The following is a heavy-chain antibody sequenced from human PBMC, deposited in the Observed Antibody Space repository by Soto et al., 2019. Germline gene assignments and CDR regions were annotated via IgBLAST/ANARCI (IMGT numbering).Heavy chain of an antibody. J-gene: IGHJ4*02. CDR3: ATMGTPATGLYYFDY. CDR2: ISYSGST. V-gene: IGHV4-30-4*01. Sequence: QVQLQESGPGLVKPSQTLSLTCTVSGGSISSGNYYWSWIRQPPGKGLEWIGFISYSGSTYYNASLKSRFTISVDTSKNQFSLTLSVVTAADTAVYYCATMGTPATGLYYFDYWGQGTLVTVSS. CDR1: GGSISSGNYY. D-gene: IGHD1-7*01.